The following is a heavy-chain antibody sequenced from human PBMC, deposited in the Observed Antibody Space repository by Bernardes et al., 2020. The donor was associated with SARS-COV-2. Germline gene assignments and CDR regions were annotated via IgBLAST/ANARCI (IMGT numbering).Heavy chain of an antibody. D-gene: IGHD1-26*01. CDR2: IWYDGSNK. CDR1: GFTFSSYG. J-gene: IGHJ6*02. CDR3: ARVVGAYYGMDV. Sequence: GGSLRLSCAASGFTFSSYGMHWVRQAPGKGLEWVAVIWYDGSNKYYADSVKGRFTISRDNSKNTLYLQMNSLRAEDTAVYYCARVVGAYYGMDVWGQGTTVTVSS. V-gene: IGHV3-33*01.